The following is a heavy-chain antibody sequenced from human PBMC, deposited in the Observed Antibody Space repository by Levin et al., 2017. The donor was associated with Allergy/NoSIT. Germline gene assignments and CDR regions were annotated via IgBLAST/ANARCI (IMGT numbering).Heavy chain of an antibody. D-gene: IGHD3-10*01. CDR3: AHKYYYGSGRSLYY. J-gene: IGHJ4*02. V-gene: IGHV2-5*02. CDR1: GFSLSTSGVA. Sequence: ESGPTLVKPTQTLTLTCTFSGFSLSTSGVAVGWIRQPPGKALEWLALIHWDDDKYYSPSLKSRLTIAKDTSKNQVVLTMTNMDPVDTATYFCAHKYYYGSGRSLYYWGQGTLVTVSP. CDR2: IHWDDDK.